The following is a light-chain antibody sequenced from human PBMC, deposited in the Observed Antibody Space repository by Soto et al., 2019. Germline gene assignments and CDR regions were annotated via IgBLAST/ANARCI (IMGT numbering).Light chain of an antibody. J-gene: IGKJ4*01. CDR1: QSVSSTY. CDR3: QQYAGSPLP. V-gene: IGKV3-20*01. Sequence: EIVLTQSPGTLSLSPGERATLSCRASQSVSSTYLAWYQEKPGQAPRLLIHGASNRATDIPDRFSGSVSGTDFTLTISRLEPEDVAVYYCQQYAGSPLPFGGGTKVEIK. CDR2: GAS.